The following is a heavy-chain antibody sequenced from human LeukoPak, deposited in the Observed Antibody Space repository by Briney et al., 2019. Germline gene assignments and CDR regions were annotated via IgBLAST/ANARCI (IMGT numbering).Heavy chain of an antibody. CDR1: GYTFTSYY. V-gene: IGHV1-46*01. D-gene: IGHD5-18*01. CDR3: ARGPPVDTAMVMIFDY. CDR2: INPSGGST. J-gene: IGHJ4*02. Sequence: ASVKVSCKASGYTFTSYYMHWVRQAPGQGLEWMGIINPSGGSTSYAQKFQGRVTMTRDTPTSTVYMELSSLRSEDTAVYYCARGPPVDTAMVMIFDYWGQGTLVTVSS.